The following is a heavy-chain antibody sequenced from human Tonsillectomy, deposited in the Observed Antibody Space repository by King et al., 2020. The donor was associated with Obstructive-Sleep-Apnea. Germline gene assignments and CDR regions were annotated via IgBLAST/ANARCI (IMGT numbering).Heavy chain of an antibody. Sequence: VQLVQSGAEVKKPGESLKISCKGSGYSFTSYWIGWVRQMPGKGLEWMGIIYPGDSDTRYSPSFQGQVTISADKSISTAYLQWSSLKASDTAMYYCARVGAYCSGGSCPTSSFDYWGQGTLVTVSS. V-gene: IGHV5-51*01. J-gene: IGHJ4*02. CDR3: ARVGAYCSGGSCPTSSFDY. D-gene: IGHD2-15*01. CDR1: GYSFTSYW. CDR2: IYPGDSDT.